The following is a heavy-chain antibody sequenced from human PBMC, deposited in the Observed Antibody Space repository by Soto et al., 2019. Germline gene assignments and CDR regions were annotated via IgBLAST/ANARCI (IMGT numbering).Heavy chain of an antibody. CDR2: IKAKSDGGTT. CDR1: GFTFSKAW. Sequence: RLSCAASGFTFSKAWMSWVRQAPGKGLEWGGRIKAKSDGGTTDYAAPLKGRFTISRDDSKNTLYLQMSSLKIEDTAVYICTTPNISDYYWGQGARVTVSS. D-gene: IGHD3-22*01. V-gene: IGHV3-15*05. CDR3: TTPNISDYY. J-gene: IGHJ4*02.